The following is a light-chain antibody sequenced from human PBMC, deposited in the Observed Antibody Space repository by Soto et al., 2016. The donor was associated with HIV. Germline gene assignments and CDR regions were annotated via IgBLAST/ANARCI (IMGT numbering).Light chain of an antibody. Sequence: VIWMTQSPSVVSASTGDTVTISCRTSQGINNFLAWYQQKPGKAPELLIYSASTLQSGVPSRFSGSGSGTDFTLTIDCLQSEDFATYYCQQYDSYPPTFGQGTNVEIK. V-gene: IGKV1D-8*01. CDR2: SAS. CDR1: QGINNF. CDR3: QQYDSYPPT. J-gene: IGKJ1*01.